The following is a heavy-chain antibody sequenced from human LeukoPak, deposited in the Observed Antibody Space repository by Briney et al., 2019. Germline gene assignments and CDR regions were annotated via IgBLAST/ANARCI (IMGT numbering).Heavy chain of an antibody. Sequence: GGSLRLSCAASGFTFSSYSMNWVRQAPGKGLEWVSSISSSSSYIYYADSVKGRFTISRDNAKNSLYLQMNSLRAEDTAVYYCARDLNCGGDCSPNFDYWDQGTLVTVSS. J-gene: IGHJ4*02. CDR3: ARDLNCGGDCSPNFDY. D-gene: IGHD2-21*02. CDR2: ISSSSSYI. CDR1: GFTFSSYS. V-gene: IGHV3-21*01.